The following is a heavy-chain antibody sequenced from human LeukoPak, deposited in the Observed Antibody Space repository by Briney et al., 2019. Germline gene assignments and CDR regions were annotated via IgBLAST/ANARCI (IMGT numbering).Heavy chain of an antibody. Sequence: GGSLRLSCAASGFTFSSYAMSWVRQAPGKGLEWVSTFSGSGGNTYYADSVKGQFTISRDNSKNTLYLQMNSLRAEDTALYYCARDSGWLELQNSFDYWGQGTLVTVSS. CDR2: FSGSGGNT. V-gene: IGHV3-23*01. CDR1: GFTFSSYA. D-gene: IGHD5-24*01. CDR3: ARDSGWLELQNSFDY. J-gene: IGHJ4*02.